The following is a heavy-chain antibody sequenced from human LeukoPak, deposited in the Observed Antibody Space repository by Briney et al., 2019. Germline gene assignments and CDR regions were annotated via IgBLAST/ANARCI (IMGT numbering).Heavy chain of an antibody. D-gene: IGHD5-18*01. Sequence: PGGSLRLSCAASGFTFSSYWMHWVRQAPGKGLVWVSRINSDGSSTSYADSVKGRFTISRDNAKNTLYLQMNSLRAEDTAVYYCARDDAGYSYDPRGWLDPWGRGTLSPSPQ. J-gene: IGHJ5*02. CDR1: GFTFSSYW. CDR3: ARDDAGYSYDPRGWLDP. V-gene: IGHV3-74*01. CDR2: INSDGSST.